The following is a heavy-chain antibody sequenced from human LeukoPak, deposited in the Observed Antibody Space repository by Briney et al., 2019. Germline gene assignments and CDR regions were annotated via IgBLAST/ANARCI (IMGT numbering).Heavy chain of an antibody. J-gene: IGHJ1*01. CDR1: GFTFSNYA. CDR2: ISGSGGST. Sequence: PGGSLRLSCAASGFTFSNYAMNWVRQAPGKGLEWVSHISGSGGSTYYADSVKGRFTISRDNSKNTLYLQMNSLRAEDTAVYYCAKDLSDFWTPPAEYFQHWGQGTLVTVSS. D-gene: IGHD3-3*01. CDR3: AKDLSDFWTPPAEYFQH. V-gene: IGHV3-23*01.